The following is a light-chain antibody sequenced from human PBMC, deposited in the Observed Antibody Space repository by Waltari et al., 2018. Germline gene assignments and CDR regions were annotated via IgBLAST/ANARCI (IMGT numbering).Light chain of an antibody. CDR2: EDN. V-gene: IGLV3-10*01. CDR3: YSTDSSGLGV. J-gene: IGLJ1*01. CDR1: ALPKKY. Sequence: SDELTQPPSVSVSPGQTARITCSGDALPKKYDHWYQQKSGQAPVVVIYEDNKRPSEIPSRFSGSSSGTMATLTISGAQVEDEADYYCYSTDSSGLGVFGTGTKVTVL.